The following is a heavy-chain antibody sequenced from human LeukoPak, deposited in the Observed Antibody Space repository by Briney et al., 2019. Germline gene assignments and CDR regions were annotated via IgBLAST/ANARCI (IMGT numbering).Heavy chain of an antibody. CDR2: ISGSGGST. V-gene: IGHV3-23*01. CDR3: TKGTIWLPFDY. Sequence: QPGGSLRLSCAASGFTFSNYAMSWARQAPGKGLEWVSAISGSGGSTYYADSVKGRFTISRDNSKNTLYLQMSSLRAEDTAVYYCTKGTIWLPFDYWGQGTLVTVFS. J-gene: IGHJ4*02. D-gene: IGHD5-18*01. CDR1: GFTFSNYA.